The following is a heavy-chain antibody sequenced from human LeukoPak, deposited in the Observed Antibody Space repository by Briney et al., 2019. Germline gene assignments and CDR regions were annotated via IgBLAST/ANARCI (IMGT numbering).Heavy chain of an antibody. CDR1: GGSLSDYY. D-gene: IGHD2-21*02. CDR3: AKSDGYGLIDY. Sequence: SETLSLTCAVYGGSLSDYYWSWIRQSPGKGLEWIGEISHRGRTYYNLSLKSRVTISIDTSKNQFSLKVNSVSAADTAIYYCAKSDGYGLIDYLGQGTLVTVSS. V-gene: IGHV4-34*01. J-gene: IGHJ4*02. CDR2: ISHRGRT.